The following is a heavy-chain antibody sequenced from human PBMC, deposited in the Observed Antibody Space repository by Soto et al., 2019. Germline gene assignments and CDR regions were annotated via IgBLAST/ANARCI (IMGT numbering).Heavy chain of an antibody. CDR3: ASSATTADYYYGMDF. D-gene: IGHD1-26*01. V-gene: IGHV1-3*01. CDR2: INAGNGNT. J-gene: IGHJ6*02. Sequence: ASVKVSCKASGYTFTSYAMHWVRQAPGQRLEWMGWINAGNGNTKYSQKFQGRVTITRDTSASTAYMELSSLRSEDTAVYYCASSATTADYYYGMDFWGQGTTVTVSS. CDR1: GYTFTSYA.